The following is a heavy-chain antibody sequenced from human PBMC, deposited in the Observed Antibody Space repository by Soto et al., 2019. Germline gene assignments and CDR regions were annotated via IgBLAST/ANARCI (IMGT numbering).Heavy chain of an antibody. CDR2: IYCDEDK. J-gene: IGHJ6*02. D-gene: IGHD2-15*01. CDR3: AHKGGRGAGMDV. Sequence: QITLKESGPTLVKSTETLTLTCTFSGFSLSTSEVGVGWIRQPPGKALEWLALIYCDEDKRYSPSLKTRLTITKDTSTNEVVLTMTNVDPVDTGTYYCAHKGGRGAGMDVWGQVTTVTVSS. CDR1: GFSLSTSEVG. V-gene: IGHV2-5*02.